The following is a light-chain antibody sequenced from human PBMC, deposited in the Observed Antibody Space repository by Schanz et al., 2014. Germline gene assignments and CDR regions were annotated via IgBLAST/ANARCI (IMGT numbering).Light chain of an antibody. CDR2: DVS. V-gene: IGLV2-14*02. J-gene: IGLJ1*01. CDR1: SSDVGSYNL. Sequence: QSALTQPASVSGSPGQSITISCTGTSSDVGSYNLVSWYQQHPGKAPKLMIYDVSKRPSGVPDRFSGSKSGNTASLTISGLQAEDEADYYCSSYAGGNNLYVFGTGTKLTVL. CDR3: SSYAGGNNLYV.